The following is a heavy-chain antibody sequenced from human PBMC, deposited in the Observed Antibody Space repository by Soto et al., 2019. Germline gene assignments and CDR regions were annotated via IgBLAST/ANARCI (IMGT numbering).Heavy chain of an antibody. CDR1: GFTFSSYT. CDR3: ARGLGYCSSTRCSHAQYYFHY. CDR2: ISSSSSYI. D-gene: IGHD2-2*01. Sequence: EVQLVESGGGLVKPGGSLRLSCAASGFTFSSYTMNWVRQAPGKGLEWVSFISSSSSYIYYADSVKGRFTISRDNAKNALYLQMNSLIDADTAVYYCARGLGYCSSTRCSHAQYYFHYWGQVPLVTVCS. V-gene: IGHV3-21*01. J-gene: IGHJ4*02.